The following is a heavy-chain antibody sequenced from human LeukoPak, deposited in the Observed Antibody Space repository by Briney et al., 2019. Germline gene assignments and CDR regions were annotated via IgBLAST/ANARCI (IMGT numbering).Heavy chain of an antibody. CDR2: INPNSGGT. Sequence: ASVKVSCKASGYTFTGYYRHWVRQAPGQGLEWMGWINPNSGGTNYAKKFQGRVTMTRDTSISTAYMELSRLRSVDTAVYYCARDETTVGYIVIAVAGTFDYWGQGTLVTVSS. CDR1: GYTFTGYY. CDR3: ARDETTVGYIVIAVAGTFDY. D-gene: IGHD6-19*01. J-gene: IGHJ4*02. V-gene: IGHV1-2*02.